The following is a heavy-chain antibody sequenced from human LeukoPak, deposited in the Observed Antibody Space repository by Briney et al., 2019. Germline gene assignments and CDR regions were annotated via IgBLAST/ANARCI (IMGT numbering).Heavy chain of an antibody. Sequence: SETLSLTCAVYGGSFSGYYWSWIRQPPGKGLEWIGETNHSGSTNYNPSLKSRVTISVDTSKNQFSLKLSSVTAADTAVYYCARGGPRYCSGGSCYFGYWGQGTLVTVSS. D-gene: IGHD2-15*01. CDR1: GGSFSGYY. CDR2: TNHSGST. CDR3: ARGGPRYCSGGSCYFGY. V-gene: IGHV4-34*01. J-gene: IGHJ4*02.